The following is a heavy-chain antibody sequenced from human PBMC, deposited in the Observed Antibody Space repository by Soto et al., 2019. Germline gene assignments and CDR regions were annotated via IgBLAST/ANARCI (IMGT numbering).Heavy chain of an antibody. Sequence: GGSLRLSCEASGFIFSNYEMTWVRQAPGKGLEWVSYISGTGNTIYYADSVRGRFTISRDRAKNSLYLQMSSLRAEDTAVYYCARRRSHYYYYGMDVWGRGTTVTVSS. J-gene: IGHJ6*02. CDR3: ARRRSHYYYYGMDV. CDR1: GFIFSNYE. CDR2: ISGTGNTI. V-gene: IGHV3-48*03. D-gene: IGHD3-3*01.